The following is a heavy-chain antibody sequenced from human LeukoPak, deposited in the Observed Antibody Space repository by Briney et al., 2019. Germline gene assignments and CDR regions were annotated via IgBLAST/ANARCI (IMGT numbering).Heavy chain of an antibody. V-gene: IGHV4-59*01. CDR1: GGSISSYY. CDR3: ARGHNWGSPPPDY. Sequence: SETVPLTCTVSGGSISSYYWSWIRQPPGKGPEWIGYIYYSGSTNYNPSLKSRVTISVDTSKNQFSLKLSSVTAADTAVYYCARGHNWGSPPPDYWGQGTLVTVSS. J-gene: IGHJ4*02. D-gene: IGHD7-27*01. CDR2: IYYSGST.